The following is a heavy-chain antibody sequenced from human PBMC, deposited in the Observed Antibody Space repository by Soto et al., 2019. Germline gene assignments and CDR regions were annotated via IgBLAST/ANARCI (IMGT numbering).Heavy chain of an antibody. D-gene: IGHD2-8*01. V-gene: IGHV3-23*01. CDR2: IGRSGGDT. CDR1: GFIFSSYA. Sequence: EVQLLESGGGLVQPGGSLRLSCAASGFIFSSYAMSWVRQAPGKGLEWVSAIGRSGGDTYYADSVKGRFTISRDNSKNMLYLQMNSLRADDTDIYYCADPPNSDYWGQGTLVTVSS. J-gene: IGHJ4*02. CDR3: ADPPNSDY.